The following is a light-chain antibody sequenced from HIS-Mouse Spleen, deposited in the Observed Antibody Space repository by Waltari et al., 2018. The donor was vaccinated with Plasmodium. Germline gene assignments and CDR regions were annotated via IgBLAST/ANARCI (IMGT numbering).Light chain of an antibody. CDR3: QSADSSGTPNWV. CDR2: KDC. CDR1: ALPTQY. Sequence: SYELTQPPSVSVSPGQTARITCSGDALPTQYAYWYQQKPGQAPVLVIYKDCERPSGIPERFSGSSSGTTVTLTISGVQAEDEADYYCQSADSSGTPNWVFGGGTKLTVL. J-gene: IGLJ3*02. V-gene: IGLV3-25*03.